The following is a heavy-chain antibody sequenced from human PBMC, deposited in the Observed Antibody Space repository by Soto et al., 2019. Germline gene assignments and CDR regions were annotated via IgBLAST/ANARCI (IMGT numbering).Heavy chain of an antibody. Sequence: EVQLVESGGGLIQPGGSLRLSCAASGFTFSGHWMHWVRQAPGKGLVWVSRINSVESSTTYADSVKGRFTISRDNAKNTLYLQMNSLRADDTVVYYCARGGGYSYDADAYWGQGTLVTVSS. CDR2: INSVESST. D-gene: IGHD5-18*01. CDR1: GFTFSGHW. CDR3: ARGGGYSYDADAY. J-gene: IGHJ4*02. V-gene: IGHV3-74*01.